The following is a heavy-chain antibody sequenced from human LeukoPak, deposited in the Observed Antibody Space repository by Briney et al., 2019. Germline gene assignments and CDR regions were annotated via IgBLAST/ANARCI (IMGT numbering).Heavy chain of an antibody. Sequence: GASVKVSCKASGYTFTGYYMHWVRQAPGQGLEWMGWINPNSGGTNYAQKFQGRVTMARDTSISTAYMELSRLRSDDTAVYYCARVRYYYDSSGYLDWFDPWGQGTLVTVSS. CDR2: INPNSGGT. V-gene: IGHV1-2*02. D-gene: IGHD3-22*01. J-gene: IGHJ5*02. CDR1: GYTFTGYY. CDR3: ARVRYYYDSSGYLDWFDP.